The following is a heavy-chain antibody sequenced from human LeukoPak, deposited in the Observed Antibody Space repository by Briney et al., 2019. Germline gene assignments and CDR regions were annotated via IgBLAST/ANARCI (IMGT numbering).Heavy chain of an antibody. Sequence: GRSLRLSCAASGFTFDDYAMHWVRQAPGKGLEWVSGISWNSGSIGYADSVKGRFTISRDNAKNSLYLQMNSLRAEDTALYYCAKDVAAGYYYYGMDVWGQGTTVTVSS. V-gene: IGHV3-9*01. CDR2: ISWNSGSI. D-gene: IGHD6-13*01. CDR1: GFTFDDYA. J-gene: IGHJ6*02. CDR3: AKDVAAGYYYYGMDV.